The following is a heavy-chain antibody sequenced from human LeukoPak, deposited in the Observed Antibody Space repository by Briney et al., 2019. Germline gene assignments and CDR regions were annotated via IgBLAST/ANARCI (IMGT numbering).Heavy chain of an antibody. D-gene: IGHD1-26*01. Sequence: GGSLRLSCAASGSTFSSYWVHWVRQAPGKGLVWVSRINTDGSSTSYADSVKGRFTISRDNAKNTLYLQMNSLRAEDTAVYYCTRAGFYCHDYWGQGTLVTVSS. CDR2: INTDGSST. CDR1: GSTFSSYW. J-gene: IGHJ4*02. V-gene: IGHV3-74*01. CDR3: TRAGFYCHDY.